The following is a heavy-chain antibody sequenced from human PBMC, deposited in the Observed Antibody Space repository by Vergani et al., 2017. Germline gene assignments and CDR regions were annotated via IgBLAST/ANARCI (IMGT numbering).Heavy chain of an antibody. V-gene: IGHV3-9*01. D-gene: IGHD3-16*01. CDR2: IDRNYGVK. CDR3: VKDNDYDADGPFDL. J-gene: IGHJ2*01. Sequence: VEAGGGLVQPGGSLRLSCTASGFTFQAFAFHWVRQVSGGGLEWVSGIDRNYGVKNGNSFEGRFNISRDNAKKAVFLQMNNLRHEDTALYFCVKDNDYDADGPFDLWGRGTLVTVSS. CDR1: GFTFQAFA.